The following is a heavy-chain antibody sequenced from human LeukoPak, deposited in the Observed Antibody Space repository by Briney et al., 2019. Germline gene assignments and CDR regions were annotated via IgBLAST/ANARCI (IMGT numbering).Heavy chain of an antibody. V-gene: IGHV1-8*01. J-gene: IGHJ4*02. CDR2: VNPNSGNT. CDR1: GYTFTNYD. Sequence: ASVKVSCKASGYTFTNYDINWVRRATGQGLEWMGWVNPNSGNTGYAQKFQGRVTMTRSTSISTAYMELSSLTSEDTAVYYCARVSLGYCSGGTCYFQDHWGQGTLVTVSS. CDR3: ARVSLGYCSGGTCYFQDH. D-gene: IGHD2-15*01.